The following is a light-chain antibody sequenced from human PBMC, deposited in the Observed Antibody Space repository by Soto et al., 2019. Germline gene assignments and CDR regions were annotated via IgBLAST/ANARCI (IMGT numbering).Light chain of an antibody. Sequence: DILLTQSPSTLSASVGDRVTISCRASQSINKWLAWYQHKPGKAPNLLIYEVSTLHSGVPSRFSGSGSGTEFTLTISSLRPGDFATYYCQHYSGDRATFGQGTKVDIK. CDR2: EVS. CDR1: QSINKW. J-gene: IGKJ1*01. V-gene: IGKV1-5*03. CDR3: QHYSGDRAT.